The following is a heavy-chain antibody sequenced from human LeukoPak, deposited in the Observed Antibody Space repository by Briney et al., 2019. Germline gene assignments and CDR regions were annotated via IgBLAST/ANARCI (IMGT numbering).Heavy chain of an antibody. Sequence: PGGSLRLSCAASGFIFRNYWMHWVRQAPGKGLVWVARINPNGITTTYTDSAKGRFTISRDNAKNMLYLQMNSLRAEDTAVYYCARDAFRGSHSWGQGTLVTVSS. D-gene: IGHD1-26*01. J-gene: IGHJ4*02. V-gene: IGHV3-74*01. CDR3: ARDAFRGSHS. CDR1: GFIFRNYW. CDR2: INPNGITT.